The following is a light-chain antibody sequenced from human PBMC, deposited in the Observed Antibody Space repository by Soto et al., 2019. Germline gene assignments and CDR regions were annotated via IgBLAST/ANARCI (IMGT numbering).Light chain of an antibody. CDR2: TAS. CDR3: QQYNSYLIT. Sequence: DIPMTQSPSTLSASLGDRVTITCRASQSISSWLAWYQQKPGKAPKLLIYTASSLESGVPSRFSGSGSGTEFTLTISSLQPDDFATYYCQQYNSYLITFGQGTRLEIK. CDR1: QSISSW. V-gene: IGKV1-5*03. J-gene: IGKJ5*01.